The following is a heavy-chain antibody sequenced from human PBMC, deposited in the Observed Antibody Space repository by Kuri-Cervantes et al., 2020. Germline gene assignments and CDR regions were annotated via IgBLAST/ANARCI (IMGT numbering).Heavy chain of an antibody. CDR1: GGSISSYY. Sequence: ESLKISCTVSGGSISSYYWSWIRQPPGKGLEWIGYIYYSGSTNYNPSLKSRVTISVDTSKNQFSLKLSSVTAADTAVYYCARDRSSGRYYFDYWGQGTLVTVSS. D-gene: IGHD6-19*01. CDR2: IYYSGST. V-gene: IGHV4-59*01. J-gene: IGHJ4*02. CDR3: ARDRSSGRYYFDY.